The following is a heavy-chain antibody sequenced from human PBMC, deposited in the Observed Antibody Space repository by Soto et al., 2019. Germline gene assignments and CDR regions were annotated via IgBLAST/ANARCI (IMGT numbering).Heavy chain of an antibody. J-gene: IGHJ4*02. CDR1: GFTFSSYA. CDR2: ISGSGGST. D-gene: IGHD2-2*01. CDR3: AKGRGCCSSTSCYVGSDY. Sequence: EVQLLESGGGLVQPGGSLRLSCAASGFTFSSYAMSWVRQAPGKGLEWVSAISGSGGSTYYAGSVKGRFTISRDNSKNTLYLQMNSLRAEDTAVYYCAKGRGCCSSTSCYVGSDYWGQGTLVTVSS. V-gene: IGHV3-23*01.